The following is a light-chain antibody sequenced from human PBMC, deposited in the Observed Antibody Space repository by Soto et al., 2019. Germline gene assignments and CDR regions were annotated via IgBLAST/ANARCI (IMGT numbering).Light chain of an antibody. CDR2: GAS. CDR1: QSVRSN. J-gene: IGKJ2*01. V-gene: IGKV3-15*01. Sequence: EIVMTQSPATLSVSPGERATLSCRASQSVRSNLAWYQEKPGQAPRLLIYGASTRATGIPARFSGSGSGTEFTLTISNLQSEDFAVYYCQQYNNWPPYTFGQGTKLEIK. CDR3: QQYNNWPPYT.